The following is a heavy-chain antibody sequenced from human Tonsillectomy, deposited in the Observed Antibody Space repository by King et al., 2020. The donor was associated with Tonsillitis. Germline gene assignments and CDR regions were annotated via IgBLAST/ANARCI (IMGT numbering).Heavy chain of an antibody. Sequence: LQLQESGPGLVKPSETLSLTCTVSGGSICSYYWSWIRQPPGKGLEWIGYIYYSGSTNYNPSLKSRVTISVDTSKNQFSLKLSSVTAADTAVYYCARPPKYCSGGSCPENYYYYMDVWGKGTTVTVSS. CDR1: GGSICSYY. CDR2: IYYSGST. V-gene: IGHV4-59*08. J-gene: IGHJ6*03. D-gene: IGHD2-15*01. CDR3: ARPPKYCSGGSCPENYYYYMDV.